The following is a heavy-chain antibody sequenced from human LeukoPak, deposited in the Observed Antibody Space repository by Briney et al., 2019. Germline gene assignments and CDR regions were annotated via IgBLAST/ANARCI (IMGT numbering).Heavy chain of an antibody. V-gene: IGHV4-59*01. J-gene: IGHJ6*02. Sequence: PSETLSLTCTVSGGSISSYYWSWIRQPPGKGLEWIGYIYYSGSTNYNPSLKSRVTISVDTSKNQFSLKLSSVTAADTAVYYCASTDSSGYYINHGMDVWGQGTTVTVSS. CDR2: IYYSGST. D-gene: IGHD3-22*01. CDR1: GGSISSYY. CDR3: ASTDSSGYYINHGMDV.